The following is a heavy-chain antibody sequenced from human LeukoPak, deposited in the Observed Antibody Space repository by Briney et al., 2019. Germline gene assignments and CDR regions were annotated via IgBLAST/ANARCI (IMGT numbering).Heavy chain of an antibody. Sequence: PGGSLRLSCAASGFTFSDHYIDWVRQAPGKGLEWVGRSRNKASSYTTQYAASVKDRFTISRDDSRNSVYLQMNSLKNEDTAVYYCVRGRSQLWSDFDYWGQGTLVTVSS. CDR2: SRNKASSYTT. V-gene: IGHV3-72*01. CDR3: VRGRSQLWSDFDY. J-gene: IGHJ4*02. D-gene: IGHD5-18*01. CDR1: GFTFSDHY.